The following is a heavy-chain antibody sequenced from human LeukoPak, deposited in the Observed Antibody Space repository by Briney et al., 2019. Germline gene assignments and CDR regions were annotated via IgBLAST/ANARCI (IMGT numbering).Heavy chain of an antibody. Sequence: GGSLRLSCAASGFTFSSYAMSWVRQAPGKGLEWVSAISGSGGSTYYADSVKGRFTISRDNSKNTLYLQMNSLRAEDTAVYYCAKGGYYDSSGVSEFDYWGQGTLVTVS. CDR3: AKGGYYDSSGVSEFDY. CDR1: GFTFSSYA. D-gene: IGHD3-22*01. CDR2: ISGSGGST. J-gene: IGHJ4*02. V-gene: IGHV3-23*01.